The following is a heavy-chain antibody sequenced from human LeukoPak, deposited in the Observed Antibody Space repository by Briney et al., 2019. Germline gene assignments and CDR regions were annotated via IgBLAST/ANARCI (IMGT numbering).Heavy chain of an antibody. V-gene: IGHV3-20*04. D-gene: IGHD4-17*01. CDR2: INWNGGST. Sequence: PGGSLRLSCAASGFKFDDYGMSWVRQAPGKGLEWVSGINWNGGSTGYADSVKDRFTISRDNAKNSLYLQMNSLRAEDTALYYCARYGYPNYYYFYGDVWGKGTTVTVSS. CDR3: ARYGYPNYYYFYGDV. CDR1: GFKFDDYG. J-gene: IGHJ6*03.